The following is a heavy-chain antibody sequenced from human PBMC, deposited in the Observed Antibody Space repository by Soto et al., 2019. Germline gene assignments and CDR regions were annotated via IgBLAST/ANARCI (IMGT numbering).Heavy chain of an antibody. Sequence: QVQLVQSGAEVKKPGSSVKVSCKASGGTFSSYAISWVRQAPGQGLEWMGGIIPIFGTANYAQKFQGRVTITADKSTSTAYMELSRLRSEDTAVYYCARGIQLSHPLLDWFDPWGQGTLVTVSS. CDR3: ARGIQLSHPLLDWFDP. D-gene: IGHD5-18*01. J-gene: IGHJ5*02. V-gene: IGHV1-69*06. CDR2: IIPIFGTA. CDR1: GGTFSSYA.